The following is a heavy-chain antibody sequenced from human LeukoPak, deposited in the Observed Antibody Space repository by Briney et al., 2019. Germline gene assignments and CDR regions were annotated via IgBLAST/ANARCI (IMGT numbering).Heavy chain of an antibody. CDR3: ARDGSYKFDY. D-gene: IGHD1-26*01. J-gene: IGHJ4*02. CDR1: GLTFSSAW. Sequence: GGSLRLSCAACGLTFSSAWMHWVRQTPGKGLVWVSRIQSDGTTTYADSVRGRFTISRDNAKNTLYLQMNNLRAEDTAVYYCARDGSYKFDYWGQGTLVTVSS. V-gene: IGHV3-74*01. CDR2: IQSDGTT.